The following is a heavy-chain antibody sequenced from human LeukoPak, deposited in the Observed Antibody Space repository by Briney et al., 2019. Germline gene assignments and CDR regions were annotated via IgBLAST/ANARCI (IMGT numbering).Heavy chain of an antibody. D-gene: IGHD6-13*01. J-gene: IGHJ4*02. CDR3: ARESGIALN. Sequence: PGGSLRLSCAVSGFTFTNYWMSWARQSPGKGLEWVANIYLDGSRAYYVDSMKGRFTISRDNAKNSLFLQMNSLSAEDTAVYYCARESGIALNWGQGTLVTVSS. CDR1: GFTFTNYW. V-gene: IGHV3-7*01. CDR2: IYLDGSRA.